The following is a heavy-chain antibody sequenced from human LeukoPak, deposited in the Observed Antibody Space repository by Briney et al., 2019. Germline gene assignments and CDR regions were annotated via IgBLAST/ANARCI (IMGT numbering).Heavy chain of an antibody. CDR3: TTLSCTNGLCNNWFDP. CDR2: VYASGST. CDR1: GASISRGDYY. D-gene: IGHD2-8*01. Sequence: PSQTLSHTCTVSGASISRGDYYWNWIRRPAGKGREWIGRVYASGSTYYNPSLKSRVTISLGTSKNQFSLQLTSLTAADTAVYYCTTLSCTNGLCNNWFDPWGQGTLVTVSS. J-gene: IGHJ5*02. V-gene: IGHV4-61*02.